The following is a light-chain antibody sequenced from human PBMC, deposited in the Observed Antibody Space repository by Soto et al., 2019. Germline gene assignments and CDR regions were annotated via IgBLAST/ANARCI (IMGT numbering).Light chain of an antibody. J-gene: IGKJ4*01. V-gene: IGKV3-20*01. Sequence: EIVLTQSPGTLSLSPGERVTLSCRASQSVSRHYLAWYQQKPGQAPRLLIYSASSRATGIPDRFSGSGSGTHFTLTINRLEPEAFAVYYCQQYGGSPRVTLGGGNKAAIK. CDR3: QQYGGSPRVT. CDR1: QSVSRHY. CDR2: SAS.